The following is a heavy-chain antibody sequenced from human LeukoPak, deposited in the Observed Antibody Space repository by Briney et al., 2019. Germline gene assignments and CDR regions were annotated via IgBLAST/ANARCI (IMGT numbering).Heavy chain of an antibody. CDR1: GGSISGSTYY. V-gene: IGHV4-39*01. CDR3: ARHHINFHIDV. D-gene: IGHD4-11*01. CDR2: IYYSGST. Sequence: SETLSLTCTVSGGSISGSTYYWDWIRQPPGKGLEWIGSIYYSGSTYYNPSLKSRVTISVDTSKNQFSLKLSSVTAADTAVYYCARHHINFHIDVWGQGTTVTVSS. J-gene: IGHJ6*02.